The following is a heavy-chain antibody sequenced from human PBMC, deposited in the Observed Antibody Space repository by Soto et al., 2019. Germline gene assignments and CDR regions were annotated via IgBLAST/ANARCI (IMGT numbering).Heavy chain of an antibody. CDR3: ARAPAWGTLDY. J-gene: IGHJ4*02. CDR1: GLSFSSSW. D-gene: IGHD7-27*01. CDR2: INALGSEV. V-gene: IGHV3-7*01. Sequence: EVQLVESGGGLVQPGGSLRLSCEASGLSFSSSWMSWVRQAPGKGLEWVADINALGSEVSDASSVMGRLTVSRDKAKESLFLQMNSHSVEDTAFYYCARAPAWGTLDYWGLGTLVTVSS.